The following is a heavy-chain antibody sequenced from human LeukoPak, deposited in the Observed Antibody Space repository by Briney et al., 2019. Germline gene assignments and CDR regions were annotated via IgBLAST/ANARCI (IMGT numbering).Heavy chain of an antibody. CDR2: IYYSGST. CDR3: ASGSYAYYYMDV. D-gene: IGHD1-26*01. J-gene: IGHJ6*03. V-gene: IGHV4-39*07. Sequence: KSSETLSLTCTVSGGSISSSSYYWGWIRQPPGKGREWIGSIYYSGSTYYNPSLRSRVTISVDTSKNQFSLKLSSVTAADTAVYYCASGSYAYYYMDVWGKGTTVTVSS. CDR1: GGSISSSSYY.